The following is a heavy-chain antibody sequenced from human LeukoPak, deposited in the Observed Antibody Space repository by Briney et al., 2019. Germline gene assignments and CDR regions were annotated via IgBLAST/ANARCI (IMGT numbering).Heavy chain of an antibody. Sequence: PGGSLRLSCAASGFTVSSNYMSWVRQAPGKGLEWVSSISSTSSYIYYADSMKGRFTISRDNAKNSLYLQMNSLRAEDTAVYYCARALWSGPVYYGMDVWGQGTTVTVSS. D-gene: IGHD3-10*01. J-gene: IGHJ6*02. CDR2: ISSTSSYI. CDR1: GFTVSSNY. CDR3: ARALWSGPVYYGMDV. V-gene: IGHV3-21*01.